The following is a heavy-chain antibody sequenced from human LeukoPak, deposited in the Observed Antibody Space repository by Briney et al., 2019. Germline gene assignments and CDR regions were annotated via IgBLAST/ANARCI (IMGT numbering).Heavy chain of an antibody. Sequence: SETLSLTCAVSGGSISSGGYSWSWIRQPPGKGLEWIGYIYHSGSTYYNLSLKSRVTISVDRSKNQFSLKLSSVTAADTAVYYCARGRSPHYRFDYWGQGTLVTDSS. CDR2: IYHSGST. CDR1: GGSISSGGYS. D-gene: IGHD2-15*01. J-gene: IGHJ4*02. V-gene: IGHV4-30-2*01. CDR3: ARGRSPHYRFDY.